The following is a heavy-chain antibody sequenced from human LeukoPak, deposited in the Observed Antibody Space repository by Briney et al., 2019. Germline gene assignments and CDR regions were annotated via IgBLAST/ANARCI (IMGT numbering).Heavy chain of an antibody. V-gene: IGHV3-23*01. CDR1: RFTFNTYA. J-gene: IGHJ4*02. D-gene: IGHD6-13*01. CDR3: ATVGSSWHFDY. CDR2: ISGNGDIT. Sequence: GGSLRLSCAASRFTFNTYAVNWVRQAPGKGLEWVSAISGNGDITYYADSVRGRFTISRDNSKNTLYLQMNSLRAEDTAVYYCATVGSSWHFDYWGQGTLVTVSS.